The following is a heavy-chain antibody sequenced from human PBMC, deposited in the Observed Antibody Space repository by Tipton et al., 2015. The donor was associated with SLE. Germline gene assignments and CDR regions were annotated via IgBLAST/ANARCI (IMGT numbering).Heavy chain of an antibody. J-gene: IGHJ4*02. D-gene: IGHD3-22*01. CDR2: FHHKGSS. CDR3: ARDEYRYDATGYHLLGHFDF. CDR1: GYSISSGYY. V-gene: IGHV4-38-2*02. Sequence: TLSLTCSVTGYSISSGYYWGWIRQPPGRGLEWIGSFHHKGSSYYSPSLGSRVTISGDTSRNQFSLTLSSVTAADTAVYYCARDEYRYDATGYHLLGHFDFWGQGTLVTVSS.